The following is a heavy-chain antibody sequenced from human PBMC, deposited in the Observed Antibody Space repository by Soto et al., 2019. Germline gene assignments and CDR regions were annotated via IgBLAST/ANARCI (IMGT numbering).Heavy chain of an antibody. Sequence: ASVKVSCKASGYTFTGYYMHWVRQAPGQGLEWVGWINPNSGGTNYAQKFQGRVTMTRDTSISTAYMELSRLRSDDTAVYYCARDRAYYYGSGSYYMGYYYYYGMDVWGQGTTVTVSS. J-gene: IGHJ6*02. V-gene: IGHV1-2*02. CDR3: ARDRAYYYGSGSYYMGYYYYYGMDV. CDR2: INPNSGGT. CDR1: GYTFTGYY. D-gene: IGHD3-10*01.